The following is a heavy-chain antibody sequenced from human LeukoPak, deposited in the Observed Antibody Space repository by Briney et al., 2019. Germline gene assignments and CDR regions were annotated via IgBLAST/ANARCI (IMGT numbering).Heavy chain of an antibody. CDR2: ISSSGSTI. CDR1: GFTFSSYE. Sequence: PGGSLRLSCAASGFTFSSYEMNWVRQAPGKGLEWVSYISSSGSTIYYADSVKGRFTISRDNAKNSLYLQTNSLRAEDTAVYYCAGADIVVVPAAMSVHFDYWGQGTLVTVSS. J-gene: IGHJ4*02. CDR3: AGADIVVVPAAMSVHFDY. D-gene: IGHD2-2*01. V-gene: IGHV3-48*03.